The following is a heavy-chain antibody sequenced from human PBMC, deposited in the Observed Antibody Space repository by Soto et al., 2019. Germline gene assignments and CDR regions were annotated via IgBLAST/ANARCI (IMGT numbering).Heavy chain of an antibody. V-gene: IGHV3-53*01. J-gene: IGHJ4*02. CDR1: GFTVSSNY. Sequence: GGSLRLSCAASGFTVSSNYMSWVRQAPGKGLEWVSVIYSGGSTYYADSVKGRFTISRDNSKNTLYLQMNSLRAEDTAVYYCAREIAAAGTDYWDQGTLVTVSS. CDR3: AREIAAAGTDY. D-gene: IGHD6-13*01. CDR2: IYSGGST.